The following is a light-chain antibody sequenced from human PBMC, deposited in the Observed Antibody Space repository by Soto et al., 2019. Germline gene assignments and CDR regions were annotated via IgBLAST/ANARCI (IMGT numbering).Light chain of an antibody. J-gene: IGKJ3*01. CDR3: QQSFTTLT. CDR1: QSISNY. CDR2: AAS. Sequence: DIQMTQSPSSLSASVGDRVTITCRASQSISNYLNWYQQKPGKAPNLLINAASSLQSGVPSRFSGSGSGTDFTLTISSLQPEDFATYYCQQSFTTLTFGPGTKVYIK. V-gene: IGKV1-39*01.